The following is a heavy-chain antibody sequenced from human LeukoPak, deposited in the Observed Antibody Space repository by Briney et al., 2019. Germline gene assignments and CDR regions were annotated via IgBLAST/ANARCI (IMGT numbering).Heavy chain of an antibody. CDR2: LYASGSH. J-gene: IGHJ5*02. D-gene: IGHD5-18*01. CDR1: GFIFSDYY. CDR3: ARPLHVDTSFMGFDP. Sequence: GSLRLSCAGSGFIFSDYYMSWIRQRAGKGLEWIGRLYASGSHNYNPSLKSRVTMSLDTSKNQISLRLNSVTAADTAVYFCARPLHVDTSFMGFDPWGQGTLVTVSS. V-gene: IGHV4-4*07.